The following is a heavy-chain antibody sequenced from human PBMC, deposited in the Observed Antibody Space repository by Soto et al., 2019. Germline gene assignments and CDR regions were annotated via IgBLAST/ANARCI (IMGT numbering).Heavy chain of an antibody. CDR2: IKQDGSEK. J-gene: IGHJ4*02. D-gene: IGHD6-25*01. CDR1: GFTFRSYW. CDR3: ARDIAAAIDY. Sequence: GGSLRLSCAASGFTFRSYWMGWVRQAPGKGLEGVANIKQDGSEKYYVDSVKGRFTISRDNAKNSLYLQMNSLRAEDTAVYYCARDIAAAIDYWGQGTLVTVSS. V-gene: IGHV3-7*01.